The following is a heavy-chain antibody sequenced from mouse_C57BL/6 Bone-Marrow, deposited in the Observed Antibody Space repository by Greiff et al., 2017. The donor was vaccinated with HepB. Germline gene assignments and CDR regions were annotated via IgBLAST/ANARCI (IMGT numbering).Heavy chain of an antibody. CDR3: ARLEGDYLFAY. D-gene: IGHD2-4*01. Sequence: QVQLQQSGAELVMPGASVKLSCKASGYTFTSYWMHWVKQRPGQGLEWIGEIDPSDSYTNYNQKFKGKSTLTVDKSSSTAYMQLSSLTSEDSAVYYCARLEGDYLFAYWGQGTLVTVSA. CDR1: GYTFTSYW. J-gene: IGHJ3*01. V-gene: IGHV1-69*01. CDR2: IDPSDSYT.